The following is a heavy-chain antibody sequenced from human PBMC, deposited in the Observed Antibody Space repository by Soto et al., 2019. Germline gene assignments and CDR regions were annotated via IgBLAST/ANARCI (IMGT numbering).Heavy chain of an antibody. CDR3: ARGGYYGSGSTTYYFDY. CDR1: GGSISSSNW. CDR2: IYHSGST. V-gene: IGHV4-4*02. J-gene: IGHJ4*02. D-gene: IGHD3-10*01. Sequence: QVQLQESGPGLVKPSGTLSLTCAVSGGSISSSNWWMWVRQPPGKGLEWIGEIYHSGSTNYNPSLKSRVTISVDKSKNQFALKLSSVTAADTAVYYCARGGYYGSGSTTYYFDYWGQGTLVTVSS.